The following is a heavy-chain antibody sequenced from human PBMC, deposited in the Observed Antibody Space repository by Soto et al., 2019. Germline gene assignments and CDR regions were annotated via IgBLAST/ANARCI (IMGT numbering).Heavy chain of an antibody. CDR2: ISGSGGST. V-gene: IGHV3-23*01. D-gene: IGHD5-18*01. Sequence: EVQLLESGGGLVQPGGSLRLSCAASGFTFSSYAMSWVRQAPGKWLAWVSAISGSGGSTYYADSVKGRFTISRDNSKNTLYLQMNSLRSEDTAVYYCAKVYSYGSGMDVWCQGTTVHDSS. CDR3: AKVYSYGSGMDV. J-gene: IGHJ6*02. CDR1: GFTFSSYA.